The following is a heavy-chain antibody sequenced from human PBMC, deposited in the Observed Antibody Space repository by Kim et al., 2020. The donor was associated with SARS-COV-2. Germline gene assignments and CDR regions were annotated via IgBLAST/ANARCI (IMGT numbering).Heavy chain of an antibody. V-gene: IGHV3-23*01. CDR3: AQSLAGQVFAH. CDR2: T. D-gene: IGHD3-16*01. Sequence: TYVAESVRGRFTISRNNSKHTGYLQMNSVRVDDTAVYYCAQSLAGQVFAHWGQGALVTVSS. J-gene: IGHJ4*02.